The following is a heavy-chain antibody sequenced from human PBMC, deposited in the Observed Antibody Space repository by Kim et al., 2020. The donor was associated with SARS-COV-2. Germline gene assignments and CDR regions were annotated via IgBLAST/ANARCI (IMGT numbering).Heavy chain of an antibody. CDR1: GGSISSYY. Sequence: SETLSLTCTVSGGSISSYYWSWIRQSPGKGLEWIGYIYYSGSTNYNPSLKSRVTISVDTSKNQFSLKLSSVTAADTAVYYCASSIAVAAPGFDYWGQGTLVTVSS. CDR3: ASSIAVAAPGFDY. CDR2: IYYSGST. J-gene: IGHJ4*02. V-gene: IGHV4-59*01. D-gene: IGHD6-19*01.